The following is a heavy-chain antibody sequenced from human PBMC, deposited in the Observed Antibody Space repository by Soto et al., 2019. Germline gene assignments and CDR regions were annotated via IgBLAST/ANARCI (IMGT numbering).Heavy chain of an antibody. V-gene: IGHV1-69*01. CDR2: IIPISGTA. CDR1: GGTFSNYA. J-gene: IGHJ6*04. Sequence: QVQLVQSGAEVKKPGSSVKVSCKASGGTFSNYAISWVRQAPGQGLEWMGGIIPISGTANYAQKFQGRVTITAGDSTSTAYMELSSLRSEDTAVYYCARSQGSSTSLEIYYYYYYGMDVWGKGTTVTVSS. CDR3: ARSQGSSTSLEIYYYYYYGMDV. D-gene: IGHD2-2*01.